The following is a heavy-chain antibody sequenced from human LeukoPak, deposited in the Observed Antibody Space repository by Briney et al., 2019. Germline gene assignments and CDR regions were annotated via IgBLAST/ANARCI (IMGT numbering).Heavy chain of an antibody. D-gene: IGHD3-22*01. V-gene: IGHV1-18*01. CDR2: ISAYNGNT. CDR3: ARDESQYYYDSSGYYLVWGAFDI. CDR1: GYTFTIYG. Sequence: ASVKVSCKASGYTFTIYGISWVRQAPGQGLERMGWISAYNGNTNYAQKLQGRVNMTTDTSTSTAYMELRSLRSDDTAVYYCARDESQYYYDSSGYYLVWGAFDIWGQGTMVTVSS. J-gene: IGHJ3*02.